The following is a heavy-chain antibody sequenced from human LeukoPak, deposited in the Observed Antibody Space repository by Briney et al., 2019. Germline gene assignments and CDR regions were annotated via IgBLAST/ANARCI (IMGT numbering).Heavy chain of an antibody. CDR2: ISAYNGNT. CDR1: GGTFSSYA. V-gene: IGHV1-18*01. D-gene: IGHD2-15*01. CDR3: ARRDMGYCSGH. J-gene: IGHJ4*02. Sequence: ASVKVSCKASGGTFSSYAISWVRQAPGQGLEGMGWISAYNGNTNYAQKLQGRVTMTTDTSTSTAYMELRSLRSDDTAVYYCARRDMGYCSGHWGQGTLVTVSS.